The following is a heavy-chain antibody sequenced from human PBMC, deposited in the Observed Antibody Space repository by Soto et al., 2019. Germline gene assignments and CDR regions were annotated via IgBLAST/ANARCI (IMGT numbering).Heavy chain of an antibody. Sequence: EVQLVESGGGLVQPGGSLRLSCAASGFTFSSYWMHWVRQVPGKGLLWVSRIDEYGSTINYADSVRGRFTISRDNARNTLYLEMNRLRAEDTALYYGTRDIGGKGAYWGPGTLVTVSS. D-gene: IGHD3-10*01. CDR1: GFTFSSYW. V-gene: IGHV3-74*01. CDR2: IDEYGSTI. J-gene: IGHJ4*02. CDR3: TRDIGGKGAY.